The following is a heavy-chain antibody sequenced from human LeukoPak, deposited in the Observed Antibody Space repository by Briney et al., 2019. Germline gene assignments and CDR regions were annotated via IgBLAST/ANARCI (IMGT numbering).Heavy chain of an antibody. CDR2: IIPILGIA. CDR3: AAEQGYSSGWYFDY. V-gene: IGHV1-69*04. D-gene: IGHD6-19*01. Sequence: ASVTVSCKASGGTFSSYAISWVRQAPGQGLEWMGRIIPILGIANYAQKFQGRVTITADKSTSTAYMELSSLRSEDTAVYYCAAEQGYSSGWYFDYWGQGTLVTVSS. CDR1: GGTFSSYA. J-gene: IGHJ4*02.